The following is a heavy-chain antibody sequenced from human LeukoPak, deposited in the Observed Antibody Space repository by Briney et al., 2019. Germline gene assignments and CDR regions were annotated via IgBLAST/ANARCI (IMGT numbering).Heavy chain of an antibody. D-gene: IGHD1-26*01. V-gene: IGHV4-34*01. CDR1: GGSFSGYY. J-gene: IGHJ4*02. Sequence: TSSETLSLTCAVYGGSFSGYYWSWIRQPPGKGLEWIGEINHSGSTNYNPSLKSRVTISVDTSKNQFSLKLSSVTAADTAVYYCARDTGTAYFDYWGQGTLVTVSS. CDR3: ARDTGTAYFDY. CDR2: INHSGST.